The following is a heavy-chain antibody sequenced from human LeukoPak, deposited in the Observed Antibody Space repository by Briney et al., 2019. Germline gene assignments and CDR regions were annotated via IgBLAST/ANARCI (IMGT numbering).Heavy chain of an antibody. Sequence: PSETLSLTCSVSGGYIGTHYWNWIRQPPGKGLEWIGHVYYSGSTNHNPSLTSRVTMSVDTSNNQFSLRLTSVTAADTAVYYCARRSPYWHFDLWGRGTLVTVSS. CDR1: GGYIGTHY. CDR3: ARRSPYWHFDL. J-gene: IGHJ2*01. CDR2: VYYSGST. V-gene: IGHV4-59*11.